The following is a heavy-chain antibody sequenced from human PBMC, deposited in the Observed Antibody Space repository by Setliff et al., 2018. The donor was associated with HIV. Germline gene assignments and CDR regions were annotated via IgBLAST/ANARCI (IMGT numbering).Heavy chain of an antibody. CDR1: GYTFTDFY. V-gene: IGHV1-2*06. CDR3: ARGRPIAARYYFDY. CDR2: INPKSGVA. J-gene: IGHJ4*02. Sequence: GASVKVSCKASGYTFTDFYIHWVRQAPGQGLEWIGRINPKSGVADYLKKFQGRVTMTTDTSTNTAHMELIRPRFDDTAVYYCARGRPIAARYYFDYWGQGTLVTV. D-gene: IGHD6-13*01.